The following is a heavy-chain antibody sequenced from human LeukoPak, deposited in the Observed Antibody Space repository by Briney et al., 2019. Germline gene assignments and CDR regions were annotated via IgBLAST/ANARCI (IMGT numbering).Heavy chain of an antibody. CDR2: TSNDGSNK. D-gene: IGHD3-22*01. CDR3: ARDRAVVTRSYYFDY. J-gene: IGHJ4*02. V-gene: IGHV3-30-3*01. Sequence: GRSLRLSCGASGFTFSSYAMHWVRQAPGKGLEWVAVTSNDGSNKYYADSVKGRFTISRDNSKNTLYLQMNSLRAEDTAVYYCARDRAVVTRSYYFDYWGQGTLVTVSS. CDR1: GFTFSSYA.